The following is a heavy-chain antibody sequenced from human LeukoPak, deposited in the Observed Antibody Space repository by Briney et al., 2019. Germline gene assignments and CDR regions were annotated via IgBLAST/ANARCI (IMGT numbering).Heavy chain of an antibody. CDR2: ISSSSSYI. CDR3: ARAVMYYGILTGYYIGWFDP. D-gene: IGHD3-9*01. Sequence: GGSLRLSRAASGFTLSSYSMNSVRQAPGKGLEWVSSISSSSSYIYYADSVHGRFTISRDNAKNSLYLQMNSLRAEDTAVYYCARAVMYYGILTGYYIGWFDPWGQGTLVTVSS. V-gene: IGHV3-21*01. J-gene: IGHJ5*02. CDR1: GFTLSSYS.